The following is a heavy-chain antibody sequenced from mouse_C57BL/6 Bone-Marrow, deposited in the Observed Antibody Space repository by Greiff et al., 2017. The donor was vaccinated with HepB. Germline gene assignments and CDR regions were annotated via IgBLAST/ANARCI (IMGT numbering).Heavy chain of an antibody. CDR2: IYPGSGST. V-gene: IGHV1-55*01. CDR1: GYTFTSYW. J-gene: IGHJ3*01. Sequence: QVQLQHPGAELVKPGASVKMSCKASGYTFTSYWITWVKQRPGQGLEWIGDIYPGSGSTNYNEKFKSKATLTVDTSSSTAYMQLSSLTSEDSAVYYCARRTYYGNYWFAYWGQGTLVTVSA. CDR3: ARRTYYGNYWFAY. D-gene: IGHD2-10*01.